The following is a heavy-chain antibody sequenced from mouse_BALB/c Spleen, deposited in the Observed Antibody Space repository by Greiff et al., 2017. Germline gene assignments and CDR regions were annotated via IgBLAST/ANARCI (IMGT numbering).Heavy chain of an antibody. CDR1: GFTFSSYY. CDR3: ARQDDYDGEGGFDY. CDR2: INSNGGST. Sequence: EVKLQESGGGLVKLGGSLKLSCAASGFTFSSYYMSWVRQTPEKRLELVAAINSNGGSTYYPDTVKGRFTISRDNAKNTLYLQMSSLKSEDTALYYCARQDDYDGEGGFDYWGQGTTLTVSS. V-gene: IGHV5-6-2*01. J-gene: IGHJ2*01. D-gene: IGHD2-4*01.